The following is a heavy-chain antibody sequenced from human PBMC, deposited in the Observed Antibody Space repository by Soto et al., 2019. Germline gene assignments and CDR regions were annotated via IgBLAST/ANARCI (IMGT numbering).Heavy chain of an antibody. CDR2: INHSGST. V-gene: IGHV4-34*01. D-gene: IGHD5-12*01. CDR1: GGSFSGYY. Sequence: QVQLQQWGAGLLKPSETLSLTCAVYGGSFSGYYWSWIRQPPGKGLEWIGEINHSGSTNYNPSLKSRVTISVDTSKNQFSLKLSSVTAADTAVYYCARAIVATILRLGEPTTWGQGTLVTVSS. CDR3: ARAIVATILRLGEPTT. J-gene: IGHJ4*02.